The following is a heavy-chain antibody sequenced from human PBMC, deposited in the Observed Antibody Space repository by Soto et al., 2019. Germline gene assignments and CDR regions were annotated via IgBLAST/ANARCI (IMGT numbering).Heavy chain of an antibody. CDR1: GYSFTSYW. D-gene: IGHD1-26*01. CDR2: IYPGDSDT. Sequence: GESLKISCKGSGYSFTSYWIGWVRQMPGKGLEWMGIIYPGDSDTRYSPSFQGQVTISADKSISTAYLQWSSLKASDTAMYYCYSGSYYYYYGMDVWGQGTTVTVSS. V-gene: IGHV5-51*01. CDR3: YSGSYYYYYGMDV. J-gene: IGHJ6*02.